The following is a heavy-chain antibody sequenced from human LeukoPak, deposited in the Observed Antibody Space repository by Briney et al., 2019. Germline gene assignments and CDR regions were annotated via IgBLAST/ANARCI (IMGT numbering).Heavy chain of an antibody. CDR2: MNPNSGNT. Sequence: ASVKVSCKASGYTFTSYDINWVRQATGQGLEWKGWMNPNSGNTGYAQKFQGRVTMTRNTSISTAYMELSSLRSEDTAVYYCATWKYSSGWYYFDYWGQGTLVTVSS. D-gene: IGHD6-19*01. J-gene: IGHJ4*02. V-gene: IGHV1-8*01. CDR3: ATWKYSSGWYYFDY. CDR1: GYTFTSYD.